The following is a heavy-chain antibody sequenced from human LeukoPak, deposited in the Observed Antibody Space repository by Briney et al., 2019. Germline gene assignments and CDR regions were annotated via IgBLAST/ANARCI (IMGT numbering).Heavy chain of an antibody. CDR3: VRQRPFYSGPFFDF. CDR2: IYPGDSDT. V-gene: IGHV5-51*01. CDR1: GYTFTSNW. J-gene: IGHJ4*02. D-gene: IGHD2-15*01. Sequence: GESLKISCKGSGYTFTSNWIGWVRQMPGKGLEWMGIIYPGDSDTRYSPSFQGQVTISADKSTNTAYLQWSSLKASDTAMYYCVRQRPFYSGPFFDFWGQGILVTVSS.